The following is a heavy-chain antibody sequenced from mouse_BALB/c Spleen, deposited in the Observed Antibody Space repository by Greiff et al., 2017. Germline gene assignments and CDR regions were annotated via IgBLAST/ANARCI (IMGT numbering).Heavy chain of an antibody. CDR2: ISYSGST. Sequence: EVKLEESGPSLVKPSQTLSLTCSVTGDSITSGYWNWIRKFPGNKLEYMGYISYSGSTYYNPSLKSRISITRDTSKNQYYLQLNSVTTEDTATYYCARYMIEGAWFAYWGQGTLVTVSA. J-gene: IGHJ3*01. D-gene: IGHD2-4*01. V-gene: IGHV3-8*02. CDR1: GDSITSGY. CDR3: ARYMIEGAWFAY.